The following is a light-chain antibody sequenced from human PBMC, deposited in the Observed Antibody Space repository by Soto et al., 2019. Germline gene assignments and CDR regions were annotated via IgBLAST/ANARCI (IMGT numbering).Light chain of an antibody. CDR3: QQSYSTPQT. V-gene: IGKV1-39*01. CDR1: QSINRY. J-gene: IGKJ1*01. CDR2: AAS. Sequence: DIQMTQSPSSLSASVGDRVTITCRASQSINRYLYWFQQKSGKAPKLLIYAASSLQSGVPSRFSGSGSGTDFTLTISSLQPEDFATYYCQQSYSTPQTFGQGTKVDIK.